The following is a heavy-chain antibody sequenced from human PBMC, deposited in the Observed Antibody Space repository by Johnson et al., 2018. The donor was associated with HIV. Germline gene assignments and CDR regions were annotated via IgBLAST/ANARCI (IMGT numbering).Heavy chain of an antibody. CDR3: AKDVSSSSLFFAFDI. CDR2: ISWNSGSI. V-gene: IGHV3-9*01. D-gene: IGHD6-13*01. Sequence: VESVGDLVKPGGSLRLSCAASGFTFSNAWMNWVRQAPGKCLEWVSGISWNSGSIGYADSVKGRFTISRDNAKNSLYLQMNSLGAEDTALYYCAKDVSSSSLFFAFDIWGQGTIVTVSS. J-gene: IGHJ3*02. CDR1: GFTFSNAW.